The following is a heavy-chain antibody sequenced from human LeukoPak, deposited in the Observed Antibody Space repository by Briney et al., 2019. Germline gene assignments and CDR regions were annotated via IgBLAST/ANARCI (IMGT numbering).Heavy chain of an antibody. D-gene: IGHD3-10*01. V-gene: IGHV3-23*01. CDR2: ISGSGGTT. CDR3: ARGYGSGIFYS. Sequence: GGSLRLSCTASGFTFSSFAMTWVRQAPGKGLEWVSTISGSGGTTYYADSVKGRFTISRDNAKNSVYLQMNSLRVEDTAIYYCARGYGSGIFYSWGQGALVTVSS. J-gene: IGHJ5*01. CDR1: GFTFSSFA.